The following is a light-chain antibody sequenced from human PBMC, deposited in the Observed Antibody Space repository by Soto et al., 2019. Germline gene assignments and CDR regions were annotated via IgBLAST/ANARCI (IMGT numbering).Light chain of an antibody. CDR3: QKYNSAPLT. V-gene: IGKV1-27*01. CDR2: AAS. J-gene: IGKJ4*01. Sequence: IQMTQSPSSLSASVGDRVTITCRASQDISNYLAWYQQKPGKVPKLLIYAASTLQSGVPSRFSGSGSGTDYTLTISSLQPEYVATYYCQKYNSAPLTFGGGTKVDIK. CDR1: QDISNY.